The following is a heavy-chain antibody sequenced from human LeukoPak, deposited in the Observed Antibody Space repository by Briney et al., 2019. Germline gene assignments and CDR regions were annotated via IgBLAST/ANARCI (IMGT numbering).Heavy chain of an antibody. J-gene: IGHJ4*02. V-gene: IGHV5-51*01. D-gene: IGHD3-22*01. Sequence: GESLKISCKGSGYSYTRYWIGWVRQMPGKGLEWMGIIFPSDSDTRYSPSFRGQVTISADKSISTAYLQWTSLKASDTAMYFCARRYYDDSGNYYYFDYWGQGTLVTVSS. CDR3: ARRYYDDSGNYYYFDY. CDR2: IFPSDSDT. CDR1: GYSYTRYW.